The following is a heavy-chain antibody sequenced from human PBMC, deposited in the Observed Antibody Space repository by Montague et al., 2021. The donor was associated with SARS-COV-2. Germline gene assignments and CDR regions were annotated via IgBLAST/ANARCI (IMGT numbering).Heavy chain of an antibody. J-gene: IGHJ1*01. CDR3: ARHVSGSLTLFHH. CDR1: GGSLSSYY. V-gene: IGHV4-59*08. D-gene: IGHD1-26*01. CDR2: IYYSGST. Sequence: SETLSLTCTVSGGSLSSYYWSWIRQPPGKGLEWIGYIYYSGSTNYNPSLKSRVTISVDTSKNQFSLNLSSVTAADTAVYYCARHVSGSLTLFHHWGQGSLVTVSS.